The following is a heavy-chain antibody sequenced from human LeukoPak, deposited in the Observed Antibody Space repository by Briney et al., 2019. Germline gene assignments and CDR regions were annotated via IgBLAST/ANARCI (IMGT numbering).Heavy chain of an antibody. CDR3: ARDLKTSGWYGDFDY. CDR1: GFXFSGYW. CDR2: ITGDGSST. J-gene: IGHJ4*02. V-gene: IGHV3-74*01. D-gene: IGHD6-19*01. Sequence: PGGSLRLSCAASGFXFSGYWIHWVRQVPGKGLVWVSRITGDGSSTTYADSVKGRFTISRDNAKNTVFLQMNSLRAEDTAVYYCARDLKTSGWYGDFDYWGQGTLVTVSS.